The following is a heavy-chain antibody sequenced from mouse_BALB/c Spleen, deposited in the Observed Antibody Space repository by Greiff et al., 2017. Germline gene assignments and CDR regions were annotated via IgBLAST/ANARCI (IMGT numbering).Heavy chain of an antibody. D-gene: IGHD1-1*01. CDR2: IYPGDGDT. V-gene: IGHV1-82*01. Sequence: QVQLQQSGPELVKPGASVKISCKASGYAFSSSWMNWVKQRPGQGLEWIGRIYPGDGDTNYNGKFKGKATLTADKSSSTAYMQLSSLTSVDSAVYFCAYYGYAMDYWGQGTSVTVSS. CDR3: AYYGYAMDY. CDR1: GYAFSSSW. J-gene: IGHJ4*01.